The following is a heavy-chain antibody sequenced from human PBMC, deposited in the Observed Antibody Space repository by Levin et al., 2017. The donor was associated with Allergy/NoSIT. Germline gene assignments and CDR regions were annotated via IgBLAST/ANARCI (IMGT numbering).Heavy chain of an antibody. Sequence: SETLSLTCTVSGGSISSGGYYWSWIRQHPGKGLEWIGYIYNSGSTYYNPSLKSRVTISVDTSKNQFSLKLSSVTAADTAVYYCARDIYYGSGSYYNDAFDIWGQGTMVTVSS. D-gene: IGHD3-10*01. CDR3: ARDIYYGSGSYYNDAFDI. CDR2: IYNSGST. J-gene: IGHJ3*02. V-gene: IGHV4-31*03. CDR1: GGSISSGGYY.